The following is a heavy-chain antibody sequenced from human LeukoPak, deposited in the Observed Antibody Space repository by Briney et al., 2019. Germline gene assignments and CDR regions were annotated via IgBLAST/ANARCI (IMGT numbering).Heavy chain of an antibody. CDR3: ARVWAQAAAGVIWFDP. CDR1: GFTFSDYY. CDR2: ISSSGSTI. V-gene: IGHV3-11*01. J-gene: IGHJ5*02. D-gene: IGHD6-13*01. Sequence: PGGSLRLSRAASGFTFSDYYMSWIRQAPGKGLEWVSYISSSGSTIYYADSVKGRFTISRDNAKNSLYLQMNSLRAEDTAVYYCARVWAQAAAGVIWFDPWGQGTLVTVSS.